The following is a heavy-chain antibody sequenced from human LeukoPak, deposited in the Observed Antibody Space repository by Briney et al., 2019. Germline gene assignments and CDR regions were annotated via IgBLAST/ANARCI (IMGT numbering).Heavy chain of an antibody. CDR1: GFTFRSYW. V-gene: IGHV3-74*01. D-gene: IGHD3-10*01. CDR2: ISSDGSST. CDR3: AKGLAAWFGELTL. Sequence: PGGSLRLSCAASGFTFRSYWMHCVRQAPGKGLVWVSRISSDGSSTSYADSVKGRFTISRDNAKNTLYLQMNSMRAEDTAVYYCAKGLAAWFGELTLWGQGTLVTVSS. J-gene: IGHJ4*02.